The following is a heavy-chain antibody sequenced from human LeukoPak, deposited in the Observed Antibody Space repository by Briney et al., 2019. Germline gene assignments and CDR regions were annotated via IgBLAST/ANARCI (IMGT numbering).Heavy chain of an antibody. CDR2: VSDTAAYT. J-gene: IGHJ5*02. V-gene: IGHV3-23*01. CDR3: AKDRGRYFGSDIDP. Sequence: GGPLRLSCAASGFTFSTYAMSWVRQAPGKGLEWVSSVSDTAAYTYYTDSVKGRFTISRDNSRKTLWLQMNSLSAEDTAVYYCAKDRGRYFGSDIDPWGQGTLVTVSS. CDR1: GFTFSTYA. D-gene: IGHD3-10*01.